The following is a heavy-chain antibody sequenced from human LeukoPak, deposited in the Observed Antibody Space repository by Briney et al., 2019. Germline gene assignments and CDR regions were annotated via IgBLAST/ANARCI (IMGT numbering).Heavy chain of an antibody. CDR3: AILDLENGFDY. D-gene: IGHD1-1*01. Sequence: ASVRVSCKASGYTFTNYGIDWLRQAPGQGLERMGWISPYNGNTDYAQKFQGRATMTTDTSTSTAYMELRSLRSDDTAMYYCAILDLENGFDYWGQGTLVTVSS. J-gene: IGHJ4*02. V-gene: IGHV1-18*01. CDR1: GYTFTNYG. CDR2: ISPYNGNT.